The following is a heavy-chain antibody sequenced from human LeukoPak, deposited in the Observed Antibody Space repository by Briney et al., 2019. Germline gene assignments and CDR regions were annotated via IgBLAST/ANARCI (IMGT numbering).Heavy chain of an antibody. CDR3: ARGRQSSSSPLDY. CDR2: IIPIFGTA. Sequence: ASVKVSCKASGGTFGSYAISWVRQAPGQGLEWMGGIIPIFGTANYAQKFQGRVTITADESTSAAYMELSSLRSEDTAVYYCARGRQSSSSPLDYWGQGTLVTVSS. V-gene: IGHV1-69*13. J-gene: IGHJ4*02. D-gene: IGHD6-6*01. CDR1: GGTFGSYA.